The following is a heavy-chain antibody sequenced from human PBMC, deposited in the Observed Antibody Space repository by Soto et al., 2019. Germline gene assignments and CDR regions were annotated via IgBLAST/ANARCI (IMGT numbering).Heavy chain of an antibody. CDR3: ARGLISGSHYSGGWYYFDS. Sequence: PSETLSLTCAISGGSVSSTNWWSWVRQSPGKGLEWIGDIYHIGSANYNPSLKSRVTISVHTSSSQFSLELSSVTAADTAVYYCARGLISGSHYSGGWYYFDSWGQGTQVTVSS. V-gene: IGHV4-4*02. D-gene: IGHD1-26*01. CDR1: GGSVSSTNW. CDR2: IYHIGSA. J-gene: IGHJ4*02.